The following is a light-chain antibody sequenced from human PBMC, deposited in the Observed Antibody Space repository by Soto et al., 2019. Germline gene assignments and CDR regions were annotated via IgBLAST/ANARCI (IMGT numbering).Light chain of an antibody. CDR1: QSISSY. Sequence: DLPLTPSPSSLSASVGDRVTITCRASQSISSYLNWYQQKPGKAPKLLIYAASSLQSGVPSRFSGSGSGTDFTLTISSLEPEDFAVYYCQQYGSAPPITFGQGTRLEIK. CDR3: QQYGSAPPIT. J-gene: IGKJ5*01. V-gene: IGKV1-39*01. CDR2: AAS.